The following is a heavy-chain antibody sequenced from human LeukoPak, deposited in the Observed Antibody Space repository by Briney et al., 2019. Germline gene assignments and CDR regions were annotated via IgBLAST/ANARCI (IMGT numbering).Heavy chain of an antibody. D-gene: IGHD2-15*01. V-gene: IGHV1-8*02. Sequence: ASVKVSCKASGYSFSSYDINWVRQASGQGLEWVGWMNTASGDTGSAQKFQGRVTMTRNNSINTAYMELSSLGSEDTAVYYCAREDIVMSNDAFDIWGQGTRVTVSS. CDR2: MNTASGDT. J-gene: IGHJ3*02. CDR1: GYSFSSYD. CDR3: AREDIVMSNDAFDI.